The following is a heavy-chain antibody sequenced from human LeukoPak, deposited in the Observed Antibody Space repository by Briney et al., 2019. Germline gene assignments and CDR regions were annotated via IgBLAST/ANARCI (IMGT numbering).Heavy chain of an antibody. J-gene: IGHJ4*02. Sequence: GGSLRLSCAASGFTFSGSGMHWIRQAPGKGLEWVTFIRYDGSNKYYTDSVKGRFTISRDNSKNTLYLQMDSLRAEDTAVYYCARDYDFWSGYYSPTRGYFGYWGQGTLVTVSS. V-gene: IGHV3-30*02. D-gene: IGHD3-3*01. CDR1: GFTFSGSG. CDR2: IRYDGSNK. CDR3: ARDYDFWSGYYSPTRGYFGY.